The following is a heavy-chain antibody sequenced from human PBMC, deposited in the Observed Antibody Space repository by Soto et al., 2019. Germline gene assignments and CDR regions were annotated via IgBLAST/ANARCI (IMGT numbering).Heavy chain of an antibody. CDR3: ARELNDYSNYSGFFVEYYYYGMDV. CDR2: IIPIFGTA. J-gene: IGHJ6*02. Sequence: SVKVSCKASGGTFSSYAISWVRQAPGQGLEWMGGIIPIFGTANYAQKFQGRVTITADESTSTAYMELSSLRSEDTAVYYCARELNDYSNYSGFFVEYYYYGMDVWGQGTTVTVSS. V-gene: IGHV1-69*13. D-gene: IGHD4-4*01. CDR1: GGTFSSYA.